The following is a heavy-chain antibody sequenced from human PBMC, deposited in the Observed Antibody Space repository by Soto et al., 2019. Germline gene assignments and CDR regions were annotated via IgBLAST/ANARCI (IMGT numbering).Heavy chain of an antibody. J-gene: IGHJ4*02. CDR3: VAQISTGH. D-gene: IGHD3-9*01. CDR2: ISSGGTTI. CDR1: GFTLSSYW. Sequence: PGGSLRLSCAASGFTLSSYWMHWVRQGPGKGLVWVSRISSGGTTISYADSVKGRFTVSRDNAKNTLYLQMDSLRAEDTAVYFCVAQISTGHWGLGSPVTVSS. V-gene: IGHV3-74*01.